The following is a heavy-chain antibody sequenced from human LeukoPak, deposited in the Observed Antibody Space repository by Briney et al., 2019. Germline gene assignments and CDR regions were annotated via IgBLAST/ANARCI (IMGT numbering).Heavy chain of an antibody. Sequence: SETLSLTCTVSGYSISSGYYWGWIRQPPGKGLEWIGSIYHSGSTYYNPSLKSRVTISVNTSKNQFSLKLSSVTAADTAVYYCARDRSGSYYGLDYWGQGTLVTVSS. CDR2: IYHSGST. V-gene: IGHV4-38-2*02. D-gene: IGHD1-26*01. CDR3: ARDRSGSYYGLDY. J-gene: IGHJ4*02. CDR1: GYSISSGYY.